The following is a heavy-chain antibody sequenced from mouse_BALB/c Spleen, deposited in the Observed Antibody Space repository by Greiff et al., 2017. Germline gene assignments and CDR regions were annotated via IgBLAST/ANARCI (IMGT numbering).Heavy chain of an antibody. CDR3: ARQRLTPFAY. D-gene: IGHD3-2*02. J-gene: IGHJ3*01. Sequence: EVKLVESGGGLVKPGGSLKLSCAASGFAFSSYDMSWVRQTPEKRLEWVAYISSGGGSTYYPDTVKGRFTISRDNAKNTLYLQMSSLKSEDTAMYYCARQRLTPFAYWGQGTLVTVSA. CDR1: GFAFSSYD. CDR2: ISSGGGST. V-gene: IGHV5-12-1*01.